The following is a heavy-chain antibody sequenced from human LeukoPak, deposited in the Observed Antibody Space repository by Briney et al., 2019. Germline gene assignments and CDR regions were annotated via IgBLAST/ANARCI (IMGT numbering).Heavy chain of an antibody. V-gene: IGHV4-59*01. CDR1: GGSISSYY. Sequence: SXTLSLTCTVSGGSISSYYWSWIRQPPGKGLEWIGYIYYSGSTNYNPSLKSRVTISVDTSKNQFSLKLSSVTAADTAVYYCARVARRDFWSGYYTRRNWYFDLWGRGTLVTVSS. CDR2: IYYSGST. J-gene: IGHJ2*01. CDR3: ARVARRDFWSGYYTRRNWYFDL. D-gene: IGHD3-3*01.